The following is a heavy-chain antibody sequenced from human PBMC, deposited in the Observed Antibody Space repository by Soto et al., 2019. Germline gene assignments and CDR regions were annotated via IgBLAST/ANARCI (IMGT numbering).Heavy chain of an antibody. D-gene: IGHD5-12*01. CDR2: IIPIFGTA. CDR1: GGTFSSYA. Sequence: GASVKVSCKASGGTFSSYAISWVRQAPGQGLEWMGGIIPIFGTANYAQKFQGRVTITADESTSTAYMELSSLRSEDTAVYYCAREREMATLMNPWGQGTLVTVS. CDR3: AREREMATLMNP. V-gene: IGHV1-69*13. J-gene: IGHJ5*02.